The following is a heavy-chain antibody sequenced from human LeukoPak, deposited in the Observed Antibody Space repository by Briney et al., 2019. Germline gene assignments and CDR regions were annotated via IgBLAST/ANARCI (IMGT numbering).Heavy chain of an antibody. CDR2: INSDGSST. Sequence: GGSLRLSCAASGFTFSNYWMHWVRQAPGKGLVWVSRINSDGSSTSYADSVKGRFTISRDNAKSTLYMQMNSLRAEDTAVYYCASTPGGSSSRYWGQGTLVTVSS. CDR1: GFTFSNYW. D-gene: IGHD6-13*01. CDR3: ASTPGGSSSRY. V-gene: IGHV3-74*01. J-gene: IGHJ4*02.